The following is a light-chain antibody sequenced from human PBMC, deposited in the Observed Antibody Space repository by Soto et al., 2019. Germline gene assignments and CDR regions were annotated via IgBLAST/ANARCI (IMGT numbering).Light chain of an antibody. CDR3: QHFSPSPRMYT. CDR1: QRVSSSF. J-gene: IGKJ2*01. Sequence: IVLTQSPGTLSLSPGERATLSCRASQRVSSSFLAWYQQKLGQAPRLLIYGAFDRAAGIPDRFSGSGSGTDYTLTISRLEPEDAALYFCQHFSPSPRMYTFGQGTKLEIK. CDR2: GAF. V-gene: IGKV3-20*01.